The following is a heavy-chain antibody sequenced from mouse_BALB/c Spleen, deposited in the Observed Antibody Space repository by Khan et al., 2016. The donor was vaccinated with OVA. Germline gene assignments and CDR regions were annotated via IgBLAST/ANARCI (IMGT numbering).Heavy chain of an antibody. V-gene: IGHV1-52*01. CDR3: ARNPFAY. CDR2: IAPYDSEI. J-gene: IGHJ3*01. Sequence: QVQLQQPGAELVRPGASVNLSCKASGYTFTSYWMNWIKQRPEQGLEWIGRIAPYDSEIHYNEIFKDKAILTVDKSSSTAYIQLNSLTSEDSAVYYWARNPFAYWGQGTLVTVST. CDR1: GYTFTSYW.